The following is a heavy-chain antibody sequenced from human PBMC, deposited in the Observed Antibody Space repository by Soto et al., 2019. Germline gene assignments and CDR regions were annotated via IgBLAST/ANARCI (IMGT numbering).Heavy chain of an antibody. V-gene: IGHV3-30-3*01. CDR1: GFTFSSYA. CDR2: ISYDGSNK. CDR3: ARDLAFGVAGNGLDY. Sequence: QVQLVESGGGVVQPGRSLRLSCAASGFTFSSYAMHWVRQAPGKGLEWVAVISYDGSNKYYADSVKGRFTISRDNSKNRLFQQMTSLRVEDTDVYYCARDLAFGVAGNGLDYWGQGTLVTVSS. D-gene: IGHD6-19*01. J-gene: IGHJ4*02.